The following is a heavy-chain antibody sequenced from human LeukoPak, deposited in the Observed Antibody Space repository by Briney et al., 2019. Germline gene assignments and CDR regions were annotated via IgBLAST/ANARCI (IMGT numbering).Heavy chain of an antibody. Sequence: PGGSLRLSCAASGFTFSSYAMSWVRQAPGKGLEWVSAISGSGGSTYYADSVKGRFTISRDNAKNSLYLQMNSLRADDTAVYFCARDPSPRTTYYYYYMDVWGTGTTVTVSS. V-gene: IGHV3-23*01. CDR3: ARDPSPRTTYYYYYMDV. D-gene: IGHD2-2*01. CDR1: GFTFSSYA. J-gene: IGHJ6*03. CDR2: ISGSGGST.